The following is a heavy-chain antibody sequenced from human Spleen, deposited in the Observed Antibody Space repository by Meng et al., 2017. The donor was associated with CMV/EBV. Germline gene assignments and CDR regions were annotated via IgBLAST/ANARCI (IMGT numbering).Heavy chain of an antibody. CDR1: GFIFDDHG. V-gene: IGHV3-20*04. CDR3: ARDVSRYSGDYYYGMDV. J-gene: IGHJ6*02. Sequence: GESLKISCEASGFIFDDHGMSWVRQAPGKGLEWVSGIDWNGGSTGYADSVKGRFTISRDNAKNSLYLQMNSLRAEGTAFFYCARDVSRYSGDYYYGMDVWGQGTTVTVSS. D-gene: IGHD1-26*01. CDR2: IDWNGGST.